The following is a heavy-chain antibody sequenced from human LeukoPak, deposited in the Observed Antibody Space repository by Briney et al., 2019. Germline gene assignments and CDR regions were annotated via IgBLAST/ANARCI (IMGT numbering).Heavy chain of an antibody. CDR3: AILATDSSGYYYPY. CDR2: IYYSGST. D-gene: IGHD3-22*01. CDR1: GGSISSSSYY. V-gene: IGHV4-39*01. J-gene: IGHJ4*02. Sequence: KASETLSLTCTVSGGSISSSSYYWGWIRQPPGKGLEWIGSIYYSGSTYYNPSLKSRVTISVDTSKNQFSLKLSSVTAADTAVYYCAILATDSSGYYYPYWGQGTLVTVSS.